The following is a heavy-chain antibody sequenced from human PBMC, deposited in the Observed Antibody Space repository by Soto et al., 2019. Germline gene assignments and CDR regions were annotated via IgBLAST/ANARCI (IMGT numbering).Heavy chain of an antibody. CDR3: ATGGIGSSSAPRFYFEY. J-gene: IGHJ4*02. Sequence: QVQLVQSGAEVKKPGSSVKVSCQASGGIFSSNAISWVRQAPGQGLEWMGGILPIFDTTHYAQKFQGRVTITADESTSTAYMELSSLKSEDTALYYCATGGIGSSSAPRFYFEYWGQGTLVTVSS. D-gene: IGHD5-18*01. V-gene: IGHV1-69*01. CDR2: ILPIFDTT. CDR1: GGIFSSNA.